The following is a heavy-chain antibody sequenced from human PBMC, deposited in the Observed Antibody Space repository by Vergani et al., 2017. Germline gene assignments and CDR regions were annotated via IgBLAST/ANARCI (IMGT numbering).Heavy chain of an antibody. V-gene: IGHV1-18*01. Sequence: QVQLVESGGGVVQPGRSLRLSCAASGFTFSSYGISWVRQAPGQGLEWMGWNSAYNGNNNYAQKLQGRVTINRDMSTRTAYMELSSLRSGDTAVYYCSAPNCREYDFLSGYDYDGMDVWGQGTTVTVSS. D-gene: IGHD3-3*01. CDR1: GFTFSSYG. CDR2: NSAYNGNN. CDR3: SAPNCREYDFLSGYDYDGMDV. J-gene: IGHJ6*02.